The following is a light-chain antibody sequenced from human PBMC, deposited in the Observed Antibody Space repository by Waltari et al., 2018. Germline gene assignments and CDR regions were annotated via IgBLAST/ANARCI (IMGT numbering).Light chain of an antibody. CDR2: KAS. CDR1: ENVNNY. V-gene: IGKV1-39*01. Sequence: DIQMTQSPSPLSASVGDRVTITCRASENVNNYLNWYQQKPGKAPKLLIYKASTLQSGVPSRFSGSGSGTDYTFTISSLQSEDVATYYCQHNYGTPLTFGGGTKVEIK. J-gene: IGKJ4*01. CDR3: QHNYGTPLT.